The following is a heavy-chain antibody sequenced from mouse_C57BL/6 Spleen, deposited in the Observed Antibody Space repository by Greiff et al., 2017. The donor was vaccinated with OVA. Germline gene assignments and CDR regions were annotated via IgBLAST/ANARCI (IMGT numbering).Heavy chain of an antibody. CDR3: ARYSSGYAWFAY. V-gene: IGHV1-66*01. J-gene: IGHJ3*01. Sequence: QVQLQQSGPELVKPGASVKISCKASGYSFTSYYIHWVKQRPGQGLEWIGWIYPGSGNTKYNEKFKGKATLTADTSSSTAYMQLSSLSSENSAVYCCARYSSGYAWFAYWGQGTLVTVSA. CDR1: GYSFTSYY. CDR2: IYPGSGNT. D-gene: IGHD3-2*02.